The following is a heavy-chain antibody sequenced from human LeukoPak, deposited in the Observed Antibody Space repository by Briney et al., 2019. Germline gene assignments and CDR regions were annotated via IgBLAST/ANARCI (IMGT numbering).Heavy chain of an antibody. CDR1: AFTFSTYL. CDR2: IKKDGSEK. D-gene: IGHD5-18*01. CDR3: ARARFSYGHYYFDY. V-gene: IGHV3-7*04. Sequence: GGALRLSRAASAFTFSTYLMSWVRQAPGKGREWVSNIKKDGSEKYYVDSVKGRFTISRDNAKDSLYLQMNSLRAEDTAVYYCARARFSYGHYYFDYWGQGTLVTVSS. J-gene: IGHJ4*02.